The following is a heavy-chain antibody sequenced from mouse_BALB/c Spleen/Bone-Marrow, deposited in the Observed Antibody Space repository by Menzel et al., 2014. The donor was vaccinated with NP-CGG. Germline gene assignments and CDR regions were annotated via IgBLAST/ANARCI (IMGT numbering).Heavy chain of an antibody. Sequence: VQLQQSGAELVRPGSSVKISCKASGYAFSVYWMNWVKQRPGQGLEWIGQIYPGDGDTNYNGKFKGRATLTADKSSNTGYMQLSSLTSEDSAVYFCARGGISVDYWGQGTTLTVSS. J-gene: IGHJ2*01. V-gene: IGHV1-80*01. CDR3: ARGGISVDY. CDR2: IYPGDGDT. CDR1: GYAFSVYW.